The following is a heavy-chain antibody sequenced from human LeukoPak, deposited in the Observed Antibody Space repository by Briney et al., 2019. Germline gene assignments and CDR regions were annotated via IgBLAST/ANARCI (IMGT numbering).Heavy chain of an antibody. CDR1: GFTFSSYA. J-gene: IGHJ4*02. D-gene: IGHD3-22*01. CDR3: AREGFYDSSGYFDY. Sequence: GGSLRLSCAASGFTFSSYAMHCVRQAPGKGREWVAVISYDGSNKYYADSVKGRFTISRDNSKNTLYLQMNSLRAEDTAVYYCAREGFYDSSGYFDYWGQGTLVTVSS. V-gene: IGHV3-30*04. CDR2: ISYDGSNK.